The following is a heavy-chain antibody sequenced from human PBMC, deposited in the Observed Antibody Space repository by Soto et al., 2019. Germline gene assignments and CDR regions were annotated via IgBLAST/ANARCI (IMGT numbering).Heavy chain of an antibody. CDR1: GYTFTSYA. D-gene: IGHD6-19*01. Sequence: QVQLVQSGAEEKKPGASVKVSCKASGYTFTSYAMHWVRQAPGQRLEWMGWINAGNGNTKYSQKFQGRVTITRDTSASTADMELSSLRSEDTAVYYCVRGSGWYPPFDYWGQGTLVTVSS. J-gene: IGHJ4*02. V-gene: IGHV1-3*05. CDR2: INAGNGNT. CDR3: VRGSGWYPPFDY.